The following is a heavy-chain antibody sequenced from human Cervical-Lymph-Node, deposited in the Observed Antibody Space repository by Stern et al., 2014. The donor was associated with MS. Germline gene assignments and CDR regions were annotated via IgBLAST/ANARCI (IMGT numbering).Heavy chain of an antibody. CDR3: ARAMTTVTTATYWFDS. J-gene: IGHJ5*01. V-gene: IGHV1-3*04. D-gene: IGHD4-17*01. Sequence: VPLVESGAEVKKPGASVKISCKASGYTITNYDIHWVRQAPGQRIEWRGWITTDSGITLYSYKFQGRVTITRDTSANTVYMELSSLKSEDTTVYYCARAMTTVTTATYWFDSWGQGTLVTVSS. CDR2: ITTDSGIT. CDR1: GYTITNYD.